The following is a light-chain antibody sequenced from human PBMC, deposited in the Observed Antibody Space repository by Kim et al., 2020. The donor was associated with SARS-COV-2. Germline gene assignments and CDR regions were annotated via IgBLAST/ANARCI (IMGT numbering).Light chain of an antibody. V-gene: IGLV4-69*01. CDR3: QTWGTGIWV. Sequence: SVKRTCTRSSGHSSYAIAWHQQQPEKGPRYLMKLNSDGSHSKGDGIPDRFSGSSSGAERYLTISSLQSEDEADYYCQTWGTGIWVFGGGTQLTVL. CDR1: SGHSSYA. CDR2: LNSDGSH. J-gene: IGLJ3*02.